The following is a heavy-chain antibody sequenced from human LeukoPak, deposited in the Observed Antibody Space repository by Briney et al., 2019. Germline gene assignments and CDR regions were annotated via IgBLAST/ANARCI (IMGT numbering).Heavy chain of an antibody. CDR2: ISSSGGVI. Sequence: GGSLRLSCAASGFTFISSGMNWVRQAPGKGLEWVSYISSSGGVIYYADSVKGRFTISRDNAKSSLYLQMDTLRDKDTAVYYCAREKEYFDYWGQGTLVTVSS. CDR1: GFTFISSG. V-gene: IGHV3-48*02. J-gene: IGHJ4*02. CDR3: AREKEYFDY.